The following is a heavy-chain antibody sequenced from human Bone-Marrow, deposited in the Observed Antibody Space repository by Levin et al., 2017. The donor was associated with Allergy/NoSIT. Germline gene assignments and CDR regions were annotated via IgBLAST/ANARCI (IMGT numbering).Heavy chain of an antibody. V-gene: IGHV3-48*02. CDR2: ISSSSSTI. J-gene: IGHJ3*02. CDR1: GFTFSSYS. CDR3: ARDREYCSGGSCYGNHAFDS. Sequence: GGSLRLSCAASGFTFSSYSMNWVRQAPGKGLEWVSYISSSSSTIYYADSVKGRFTISRDNAKNSLYLQMNSLRDEDTAVYYCARDREYCSGGSCYGNHAFDSWGQGTMVTVSS. D-gene: IGHD2-15*01.